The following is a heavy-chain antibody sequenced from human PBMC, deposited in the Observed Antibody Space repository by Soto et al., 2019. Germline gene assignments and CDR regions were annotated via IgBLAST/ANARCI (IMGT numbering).Heavy chain of an antibody. CDR2: ISSNGFST. V-gene: IGHV3-64*02. CDR3: ARGNEIAYLHFGMDV. J-gene: IGHJ6*02. D-gene: IGHD2-21*01. CDR1: GFTFTNYA. Sequence: GGSLRLSCAASGFTFTNYAFCWVRQAPRKGLEYVSAISSNGFSTYYADSVRGRFTISRDNSKNTVYLQMGSLRAEDTAVYYCARGNEIAYLHFGMDVWGRGTTVTVS.